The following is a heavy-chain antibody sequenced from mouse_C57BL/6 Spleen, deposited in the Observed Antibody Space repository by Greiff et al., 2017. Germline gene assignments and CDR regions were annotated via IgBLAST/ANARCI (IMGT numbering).Heavy chain of an antibody. CDR2: IDPSDSYT. D-gene: IGHD1-1*01. Sequence: QVQLQQSGAELVKPGASVKLSCKASGYTFTSYWMQWVKQRPGQGLEWIGEIDPSDSYTNYNQKFKGKATLTVDTSSSTAYMQLSSLTSEDSAVYYCASTVAPFAYWGQGTLVTVSA. J-gene: IGHJ3*01. CDR1: GYTFTSYW. CDR3: ASTVAPFAY. V-gene: IGHV1-50*01.